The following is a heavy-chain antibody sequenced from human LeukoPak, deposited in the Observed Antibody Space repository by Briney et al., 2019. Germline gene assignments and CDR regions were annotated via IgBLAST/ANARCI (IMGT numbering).Heavy chain of an antibody. D-gene: IGHD6-13*01. V-gene: IGHV4-34*01. CDR1: GGSFSGYY. Sequence: SETLSLTCAVYGGSFSGYYWRWIRQPPGKGLEWIGEINHSGSTNYNPSLKTRVTISVDTSKNQFSLKLSSVTAADTAVYYCARGLGKAAAGLYYFDYWGQGTLVTVSS. CDR3: ARGLGKAAAGLYYFDY. J-gene: IGHJ4*02. CDR2: INHSGST.